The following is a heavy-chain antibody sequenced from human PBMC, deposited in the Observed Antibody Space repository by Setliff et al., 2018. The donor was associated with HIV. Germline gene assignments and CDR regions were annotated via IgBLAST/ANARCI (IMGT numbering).Heavy chain of an antibody. J-gene: IGHJ4*02. Sequence: GGSLRLSCAASGFTFSSYWMSWVRQAPGKGLEWVANIKQDGTEKNYVDSVKGRFTISRDNSKNSLYLQMNSLGAEDTAVYYCAKADTSGWYPHFQFWGQGTLVTVSS. CDR1: GFTFSSYW. D-gene: IGHD6-19*01. CDR2: IKQDGTEK. CDR3: AKADTSGWYPHFQF. V-gene: IGHV3-7*01.